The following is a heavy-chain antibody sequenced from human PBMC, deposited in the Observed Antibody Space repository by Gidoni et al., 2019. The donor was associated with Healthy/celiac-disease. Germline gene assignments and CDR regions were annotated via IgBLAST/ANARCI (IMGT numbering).Heavy chain of an antibody. CDR1: GGSSSSSSYY. CDR2: IYYSGST. Sequence: QLQLQESGPGLVKPSETLSLTCTVSGGSSSSSSYYWGWIRQPPGKGLDWIGRIYYSGSTYYTPSLKIRVTISVDTSKTQFSLKLSSVTAADTAVYYCARTLLFHDYGARETHDYWGQGTLVTVSS. CDR3: ARTLLFHDYGARETHDY. J-gene: IGHJ4*02. V-gene: IGHV4-39*01. D-gene: IGHD4-17*01.